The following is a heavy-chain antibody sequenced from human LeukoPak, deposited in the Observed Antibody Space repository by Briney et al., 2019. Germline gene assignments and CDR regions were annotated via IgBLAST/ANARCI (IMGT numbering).Heavy chain of an antibody. CDR1: GFTFSSYW. J-gene: IGHJ5*02. Sequence: GGSLRLSCAASGFTFSSYWMSWVRQAPGKGLEWVANINQDGSEKFYADSVKGRFTISRDNAKNSLYLHMNSLRDEDTAVYYCARGRRVPAAMGNWFDPWGQGTLVTVSS. CDR3: ARGRRVPAAMGNWFDP. V-gene: IGHV3-7*01. D-gene: IGHD2-2*01. CDR2: INQDGSEK.